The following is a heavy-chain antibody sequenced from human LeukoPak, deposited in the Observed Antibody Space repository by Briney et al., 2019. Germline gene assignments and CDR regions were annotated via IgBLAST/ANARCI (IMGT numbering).Heavy chain of an antibody. Sequence: SETLSLTCTVSGGSISSSSYYWGWIRQPPGKGLEWIGNIYYSGSTNYNPSLKSRVTISVDTSKNQFSLKLSSVTAADTAVYYCARGDGWQLGALYYYYYMDVWGKGTTVTVSS. V-gene: IGHV4-39*07. CDR2: IYYSGST. J-gene: IGHJ6*03. D-gene: IGHD6-6*01. CDR3: ARGDGWQLGALYYYYYMDV. CDR1: GGSISSSSYY.